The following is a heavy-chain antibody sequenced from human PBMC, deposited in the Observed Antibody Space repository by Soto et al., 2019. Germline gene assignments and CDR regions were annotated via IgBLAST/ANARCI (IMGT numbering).Heavy chain of an antibody. Sequence: GGSLRLSCAASGFTFSSYWMSWVRQAPGKGLEWVANIKQDGSEKYYVDSVKGRFTISRDNAKNSLYLQMNSLRAEDTAVYYCARDFYIAVAAETPFDYWGQGTLVTVYS. D-gene: IGHD6-19*01. CDR3: ARDFYIAVAAETPFDY. CDR1: GFTFSSYW. V-gene: IGHV3-7*03. CDR2: IKQDGSEK. J-gene: IGHJ4*02.